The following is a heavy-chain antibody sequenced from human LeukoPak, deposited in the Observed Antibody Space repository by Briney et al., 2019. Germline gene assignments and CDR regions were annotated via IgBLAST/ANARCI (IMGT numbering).Heavy chain of an antibody. J-gene: IGHJ4*02. V-gene: IGHV4-4*09. CDR1: RGSISGSIRSYY. D-gene: IGHD5-12*01. CDR2: ISTSGSI. CDR3: ARIPLGYSGAYYFDY. Sequence: SETLSLTCTVSRGSISGSIRSYYWSWLRQPPGKGLEWIGYISTSGSINDNPSLRSRLTISVDTSRNHFFLNLSSVTAADTAVYYCARIPLGYSGAYYFDYWGQGTLVTVS.